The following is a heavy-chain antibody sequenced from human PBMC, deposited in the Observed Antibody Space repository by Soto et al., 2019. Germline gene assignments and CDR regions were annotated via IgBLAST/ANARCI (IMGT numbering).Heavy chain of an antibody. CDR2: ISYDGSNK. J-gene: IGHJ6*02. CDR3: AKDLGGIAARTGYYYYGMDV. V-gene: IGHV3-30*18. CDR1: GFTFSSYG. Sequence: GSLRLSCAASGFTFSSYGMHWVRQAPGKGLEWVAVISYDGSNKYYADSVKGRFTISRDNSKNTLYLQMNSLRAEDTAVYYCAKDLGGIAARTGYYYYGMDVWGQGTTVTVSS. D-gene: IGHD6-6*01.